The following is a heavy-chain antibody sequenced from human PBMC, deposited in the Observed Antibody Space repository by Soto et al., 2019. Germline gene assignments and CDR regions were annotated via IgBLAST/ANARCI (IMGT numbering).Heavy chain of an antibody. V-gene: IGHV3-23*01. CDR3: AKDLDYGEYEPSAFDI. CDR1: GFTFSSYA. J-gene: IGHJ3*02. Sequence: EVPLLESGGGLVQPGGSLRLSCAASGFTFSSYAMSWVRQAPGKGLEWVSAISGSGGSTYYADSVKGRFTISRDNSKNSLYLQMNSLRAEDTAVYYCAKDLDYGEYEPSAFDIWGQGTMVTVSS. CDR2: ISGSGGST. D-gene: IGHD4-17*01.